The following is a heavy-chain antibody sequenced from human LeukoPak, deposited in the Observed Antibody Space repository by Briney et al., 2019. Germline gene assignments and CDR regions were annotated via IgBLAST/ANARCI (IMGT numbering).Heavy chain of an antibody. Sequence: TGGSLRLSCAASGFTFTGYYMHWVRQAPGQGPEWMGWINTSSGATKYAQKFQGRVTMTRDTAISAAYMEVNRLRSDDTAVYYCAREMYGDYEGCFDYWGQGTLVTVSS. J-gene: IGHJ4*02. CDR2: INTSSGAT. V-gene: IGHV1-2*02. CDR1: GFTFTGYY. CDR3: AREMYGDYEGCFDY. D-gene: IGHD4-17*01.